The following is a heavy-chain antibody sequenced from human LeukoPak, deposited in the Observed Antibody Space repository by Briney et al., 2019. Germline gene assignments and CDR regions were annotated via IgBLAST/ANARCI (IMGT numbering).Heavy chain of an antibody. CDR1: GFTVSSNY. V-gene: IGHV3-53*01. CDR2: IYSGGST. Sequence: GGSPRLSCAASGFTVSSNYMSWVRQAPGKGLEWVSGIYSGGSTYYADSVKGRFTISRDNSKNTLYLQMNSLRAEDTAVYYCARRGGYCSSTSCSFGAFDIWGQGTMVTVSS. J-gene: IGHJ3*02. D-gene: IGHD2-2*01. CDR3: ARRGGYCSSTSCSFGAFDI.